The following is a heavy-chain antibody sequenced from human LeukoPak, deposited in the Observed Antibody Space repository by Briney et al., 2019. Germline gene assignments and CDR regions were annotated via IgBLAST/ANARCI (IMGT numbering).Heavy chain of an antibody. J-gene: IGHJ4*02. CDR1: GYTFTNYG. D-gene: IGHD4-23*01. CDR2: IIPIFGTA. CDR3: AGGINSYYFDY. V-gene: IGHV1-69*05. Sequence: ASVKVSCKASGYTFTNYGISWVRQAPGQGLEWMGGIIPIFGTANYAQKFQGRVTITTDESTSTAYMELSSLRSEDTAVYYCAGGINSYYFDYWGQGTLVTVSS.